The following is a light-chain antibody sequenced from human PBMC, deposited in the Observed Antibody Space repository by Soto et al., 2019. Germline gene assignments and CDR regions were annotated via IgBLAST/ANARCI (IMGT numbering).Light chain of an antibody. CDR1: QSISGS. CDR2: DAS. CDR3: QQYNSYSWP. J-gene: IGKJ1*01. V-gene: IGKV1-5*01. Sequence: DIQMTQYPSTLSASVADTVTITCRASQSISGSLAWYQQKPGGPPNVLIYDASSLQSGVPSRFSGSGSGTEFTLTISSLQPDDFATYYCQQYNSYSWPFGQGSIVDVK.